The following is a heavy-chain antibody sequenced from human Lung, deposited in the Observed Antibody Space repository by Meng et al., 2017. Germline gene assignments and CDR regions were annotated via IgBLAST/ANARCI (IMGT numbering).Heavy chain of an antibody. J-gene: IGHJ4*02. V-gene: IGHV1-3*04. Sequence: QVQLVQAGAEVKKPGAAVKVSCQASGYSFNTYGMHWLRQAPGQRLEWMGWINTDNGDTHYSQKFQGRVTITRDTSARTAYMELSSLRSEDTAVYFCARDERGGPYYFDYWGQGTLVTVSS. CDR2: INTDNGDT. CDR3: ARDERGGPYYFDY. CDR1: GYSFNTYG.